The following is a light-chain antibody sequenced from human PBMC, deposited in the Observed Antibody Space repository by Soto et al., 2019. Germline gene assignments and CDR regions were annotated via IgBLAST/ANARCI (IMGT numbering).Light chain of an antibody. CDR3: QQYSSSPRT. CDR2: DAS. CDR1: QSVSSN. Sequence: EILMTQSPATLSVSPWEIATLSCRASQSVSSNLAWYQQKPGQAPRLLIYDASNRATGVPDRFSGSGSGTDFSLTISRLEPEDFAVYHCQQYSSSPRTFGQGTRLEI. V-gene: IGKV3-20*01. J-gene: IGKJ5*01.